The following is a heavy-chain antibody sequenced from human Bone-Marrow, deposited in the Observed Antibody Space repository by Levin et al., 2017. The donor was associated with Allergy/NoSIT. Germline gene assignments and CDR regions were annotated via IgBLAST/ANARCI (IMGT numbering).Heavy chain of an antibody. D-gene: IGHD6-19*01. V-gene: IGHV3-30*18. J-gene: IGHJ4*02. CDR3: AKEEGGWYFHY. CDR2: IRYDGSNE. CDR1: GFTFRRYG. Sequence: SCEASGFTFRRYGMHWVRQAPDKGLEWLAVIRYDGSNEFYADSVKGRFTVSRDNSKNTVYLQMSSLRAEDTAVYYCAKEEGGWYFHYWGQGTLVTVSS.